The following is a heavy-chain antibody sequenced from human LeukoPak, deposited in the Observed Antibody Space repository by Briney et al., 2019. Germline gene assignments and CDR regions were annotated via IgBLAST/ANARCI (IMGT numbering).Heavy chain of an antibody. CDR1: GFSFSNYG. CDR2: IRFDGSIK. CDR3: AKAAYDSSGSWYYFDY. J-gene: IGHJ4*02. Sequence: PGGSLRLSCAASGFSFSNYGMHWVRQAPGKGLEWVAFIRFDGSIKYYADSVKGRFTISRDNSKNTLYLQMNSLRPEDTAVYYCAKAAYDSSGSWYYFDYWGQGTLVTVSS. V-gene: IGHV3-30*02. D-gene: IGHD3-22*01.